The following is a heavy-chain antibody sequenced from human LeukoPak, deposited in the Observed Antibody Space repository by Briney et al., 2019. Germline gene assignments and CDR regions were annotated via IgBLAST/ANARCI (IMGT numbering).Heavy chain of an antibody. D-gene: IGHD4-17*01. V-gene: IGHV3-30*03. CDR1: GFTFSSYG. CDR3: ARGGHYVPRGCFDP. Sequence: PGRSLRLSCAASGFTFSSYGMHWVRQAPGKGLEWVAVISYDGSNKYYADSVKGRFTISRDNSKNTLYLQMNSLRAEDTAVYYCARGGHYVPRGCFDPWGQGTLVTVSS. CDR2: ISYDGSNK. J-gene: IGHJ5*02.